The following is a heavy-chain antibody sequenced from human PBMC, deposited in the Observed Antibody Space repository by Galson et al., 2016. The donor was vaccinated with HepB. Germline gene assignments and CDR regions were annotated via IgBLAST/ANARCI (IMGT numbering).Heavy chain of an antibody. CDR1: GFSVSNNY. CDR2: IYIAGDT. Sequence: SLRLSCAASGFSVSNNYMTWVRRSPGKGLEWLSVIYIAGDTYYAGSGRGRFTASRDSSKNTLYLQMNSLRAEDTAVYYCATELRSWQKGGLDSWGQGTLVTVSS. J-gene: IGHJ4*02. D-gene: IGHD4-17*01. V-gene: IGHV3-53*01. CDR3: ATELRSWQKGGLDS.